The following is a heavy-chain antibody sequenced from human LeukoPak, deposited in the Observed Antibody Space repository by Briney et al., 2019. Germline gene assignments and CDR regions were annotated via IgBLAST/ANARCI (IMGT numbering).Heavy chain of an antibody. V-gene: IGHV4-34*01. D-gene: IGHD3-3*01. Sequence: SETLSLTCAVYGGSFSGYYWSWIRQPPGKGLEWIGEINHSGSTNYNPSLKSRVTISVDTSKNQFSLKLSSVTAADTAVYYCARRIRITIFGVVPGPHYYFDYRGQGTLVTVSS. CDR1: GGSFSGYY. CDR2: INHSGST. CDR3: ARRIRITIFGVVPGPHYYFDY. J-gene: IGHJ4*02.